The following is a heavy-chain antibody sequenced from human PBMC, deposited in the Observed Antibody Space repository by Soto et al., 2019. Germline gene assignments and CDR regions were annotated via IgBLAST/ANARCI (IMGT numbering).Heavy chain of an antibody. CDR3: AVVAAPGAFQH. CDR2: ISYDGSNK. Sequence: QVQLVESGGGVVQPGRSLRLSCAASGFTFSSYGMHWVRQAPGKGLEWVAVISYDGSNKYYADSVKGRFTISRDNSKNTLYLQMNSLRAEDTAVFYCAVVAAPGAFQHWGKGTLVTVSS. D-gene: IGHD2-15*01. J-gene: IGHJ1*01. CDR1: GFTFSSYG. V-gene: IGHV3-30*03.